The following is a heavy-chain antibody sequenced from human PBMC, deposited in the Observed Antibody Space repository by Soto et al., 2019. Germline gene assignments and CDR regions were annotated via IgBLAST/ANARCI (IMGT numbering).Heavy chain of an antibody. CDR2: IYHSGST. CDR1: GGSISSSNW. D-gene: IGHD2-8*01. V-gene: IGHV4-4*02. CDR3: ARQYCSNGIYYRHFDY. J-gene: IGHJ4*02. Sequence: PSETLSLTCAVSGGSISSSNWWSWVRQPPGKGLEWIGEIYHSGSTNYNPSLKSRVTISVDKSKNQFSLKLSSVTASDTAMYYCARQYCSNGIYYRHFDYWGQGTQVTVSS.